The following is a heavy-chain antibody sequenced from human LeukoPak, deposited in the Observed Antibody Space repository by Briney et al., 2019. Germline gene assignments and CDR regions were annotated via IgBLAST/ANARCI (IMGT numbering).Heavy chain of an antibody. J-gene: IGHJ4*02. CDR1: GGTFSSYA. Sequence: GASVKVSCKASGGTFSSYAISWVRQAPGQGLEWMGGIIPICGTANYAQKFQGRVTITADKSTSTAYMELSSLRSEDTAVYYCARDRHYYGSGSPYYFDSWGQGTLVTVSS. CDR3: ARDRHYYGSGSPYYFDS. CDR2: IIPICGTA. D-gene: IGHD3-10*01. V-gene: IGHV1-69*06.